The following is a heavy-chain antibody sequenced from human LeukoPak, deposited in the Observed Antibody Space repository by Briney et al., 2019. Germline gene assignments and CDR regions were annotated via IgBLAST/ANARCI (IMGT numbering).Heavy chain of an antibody. CDR2: INNDGSYT. J-gene: IGHJ4*02. V-gene: IGHV3-74*01. Sequence: GGSLRLSCAASGFIFSSYLMHWVRQAPGKGLVWVSRINNDGSYTSYADSVKGRFTLSRDSAKNTLYLQMDSLRAEDTAVYYCVRDLHPGDYWGQGTPVTVSS. CDR1: GFIFSSYL. CDR3: VRDLHPGDY.